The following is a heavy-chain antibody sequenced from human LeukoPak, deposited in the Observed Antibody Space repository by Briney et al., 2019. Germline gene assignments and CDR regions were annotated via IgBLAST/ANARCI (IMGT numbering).Heavy chain of an antibody. CDR1: GYTFTSYY. CDR2: INPSGGST. Sequence: ASVKVSCKASGYTFTSYYMHWVRQAPGQGLEWMGIINPSGGSTNYAQKFQGRVTMTRDTSTSTVYMELSSLRSEDTAVYYCARDEEPKSSWYQRGAFDIWGQGTMVTVSS. J-gene: IGHJ3*02. CDR3: ARDEEPKSSWYQRGAFDI. V-gene: IGHV1-46*01. D-gene: IGHD6-13*01.